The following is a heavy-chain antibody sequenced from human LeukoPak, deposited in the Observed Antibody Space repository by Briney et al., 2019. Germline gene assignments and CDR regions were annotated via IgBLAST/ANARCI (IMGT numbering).Heavy chain of an antibody. Sequence: NTSETLSLTCTVSGYSIRTDYYWGWIRQPPGKGPEWIGTIYKSGNTYYNPSLKSRVTISVDTSKNQFSLKLSSVTAADTAVYYCAREARGDYVTAWGQGTLVTVSS. CDR1: GYSIRTDYY. V-gene: IGHV4-38-2*02. CDR2: IYKSGNT. D-gene: IGHD4-17*01. J-gene: IGHJ5*02. CDR3: AREARGDYVTA.